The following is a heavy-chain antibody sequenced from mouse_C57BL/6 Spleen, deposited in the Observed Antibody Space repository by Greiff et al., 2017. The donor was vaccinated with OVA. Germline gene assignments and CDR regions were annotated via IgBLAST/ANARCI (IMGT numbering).Heavy chain of an antibody. Sequence: EVTLVESGGGLVQPGGSMKLSCDASGFTFSNYGMNWVSQSPEKGLEWVAQIRSKSGNYATNYAVSGKGRFTISIDYSIWSVYLQMNNLSSEDTGIYYCTLRFDVWGTGTTVTVSS. CDR3: TLRFDV. J-gene: IGHJ1*03. D-gene: IGHD1-1*01. CDR2: IRSKSGNYAT. CDR1: GFTFSNYG. V-gene: IGHV6-3*01.